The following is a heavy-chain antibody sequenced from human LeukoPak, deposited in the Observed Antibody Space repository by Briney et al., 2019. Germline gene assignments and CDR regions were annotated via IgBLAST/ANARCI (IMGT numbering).Heavy chain of an antibody. CDR2: ISYDGSNK. CDR1: GFTFSSYG. D-gene: IGHD6-19*01. V-gene: IGHV3-30*18. Sequence: GGSLRLSCAASGFTFSSYGMHWVRQAPGKRLEWVAVISYDGSNKYYADSVKGRFTISRDNSKNTLYLQMNSLRAEDTAVYYCAKGGYSSGWYPVDYYYYYGMDVWGQGTTVTVSS. J-gene: IGHJ6*02. CDR3: AKGGYSSGWYPVDYYYYYGMDV.